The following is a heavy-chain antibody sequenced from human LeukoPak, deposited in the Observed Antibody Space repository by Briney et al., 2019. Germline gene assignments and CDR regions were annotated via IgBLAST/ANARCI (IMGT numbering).Heavy chain of an antibody. CDR1: GFTFSRYA. V-gene: IGHV3-74*01. Sequence: GGPLRLSCAASGFTFSRYAMHWVRQAPGKGLVWVSRINSDGSSTSYADSVKGRFTISRDNAKNTLYLQMNSLRAEDTAVYYCARVCSSTSCPVDYWGQGTPVTVSS. CDR2: INSDGSST. CDR3: ARVCSSTSCPVDY. D-gene: IGHD2-2*01. J-gene: IGHJ4*02.